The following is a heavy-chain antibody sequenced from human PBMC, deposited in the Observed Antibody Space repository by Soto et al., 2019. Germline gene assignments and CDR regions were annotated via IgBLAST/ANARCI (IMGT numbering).Heavy chain of an antibody. D-gene: IGHD6-19*01. V-gene: IGHV1-69*05. CDR3: ASAAVTGTAGLDF. CDR2: IIPIFGTA. CDR1: GGTFSSYA. J-gene: IGHJ4*02. Sequence: SVKVSCKASGGTFSSYAISWVRQAPGQGLEWMGGIIPIFGTANYAQKFQGRVTMTRDTSISTAYMELSRLTSADTAVYYCASAAVTGTAGLDFWGQGTQVTVSS.